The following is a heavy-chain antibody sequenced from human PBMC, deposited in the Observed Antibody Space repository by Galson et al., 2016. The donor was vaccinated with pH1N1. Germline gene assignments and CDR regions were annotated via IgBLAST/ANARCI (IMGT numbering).Heavy chain of an antibody. CDR2: INPYSGFT. J-gene: IGHJ6*02. Sequence: SVKVSCKASGYTFTNYGICWVRQAPGQGLEWMAWINPYSGFTNYAQKFQGRVTMTTDTSTSTAYMELRSLRSDDTAMYYCARAPVGPSGSYRRDYYGMDVWGQGTTVTVSS. CDR3: ARAPVGPSGSYRRDYYGMDV. CDR1: GYTFTNYG. V-gene: IGHV1-18*01. D-gene: IGHD6-25*01.